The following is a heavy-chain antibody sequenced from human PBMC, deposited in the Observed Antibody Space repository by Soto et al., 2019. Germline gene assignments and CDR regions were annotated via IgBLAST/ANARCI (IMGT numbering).Heavy chain of an antibody. J-gene: IGHJ4*02. CDR1: GFTFSSYG. V-gene: IGHV3-30*18. D-gene: IGHD3-16*01. CDR3: ANNYGGLRLGELGY. CDR2: ISYDGSNK. Sequence: QVQLVESGGGVVQRGRSLRLSCAASGFTFSSYGMHWVRQAPGKGLEWVAVISYDGSNKYYADSVKGRFTISRDNSKNTLYLQMNSLRAEDTAVYYCANNYGGLRLGELGYWGQGTLVTVSS.